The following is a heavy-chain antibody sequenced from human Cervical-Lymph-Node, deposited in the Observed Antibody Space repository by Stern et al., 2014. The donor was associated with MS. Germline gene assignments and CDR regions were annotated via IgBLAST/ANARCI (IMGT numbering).Heavy chain of an antibody. CDR1: GFSLSNARMG. CDR2: IFSNDEK. J-gene: IGHJ4*02. Sequence: QVTLRESGPVLVKPTETLTLTCTVSGFSLSNARMGVSWIRQPPGKALEWLAHIFSNDEKSYITSLKSRLTISKDTSKSKVVLTMTNMDPVDTATYYCARMRYSSSWWEGYYFDYWGQGTLVTVSS. CDR3: ARMRYSSSWWEGYYFDY. D-gene: IGHD6-13*01. V-gene: IGHV2-26*01.